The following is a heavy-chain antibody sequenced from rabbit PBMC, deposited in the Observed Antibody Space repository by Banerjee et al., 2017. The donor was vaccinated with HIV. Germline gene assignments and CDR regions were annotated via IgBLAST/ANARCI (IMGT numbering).Heavy chain of an antibody. Sequence: QSLEESGGDLVKPGASLTLTCTASGFSFSSSQWICWVRQAPGKGLEWSACIDAGGSDSACSARWAKGRLPVSKASSTTVTLKMASLPAAVSAAFFCVRLVNGHVYYVLWGPGTLVTVS. V-gene: IGHV1S40*01. CDR3: VRLVNGHVYYVL. D-gene: IGHD6-1*01. CDR1: GFSFSSSQW. CDR2: IDAGGSDSA. J-gene: IGHJ4*01.